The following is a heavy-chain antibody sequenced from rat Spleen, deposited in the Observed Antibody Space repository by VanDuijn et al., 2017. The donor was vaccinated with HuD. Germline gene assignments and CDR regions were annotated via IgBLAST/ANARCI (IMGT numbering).Heavy chain of an antibody. Sequence: EVQLVESGGGFVQPGRSMKLSCAASGFIFSNYDMAWVRQAPTKGLEWVATISSDGGRNFYRDSVKGRFTISRDNAKSTLSLQMDSLRSEDTATYYCARRHYGYTDYFDYWGQGVMVTVSS. D-gene: IGHD1-6*01. CDR2: ISSDGGRN. CDR3: ARRHYGYTDYFDY. V-gene: IGHV5-25*01. CDR1: GFIFSNYD. J-gene: IGHJ2*01.